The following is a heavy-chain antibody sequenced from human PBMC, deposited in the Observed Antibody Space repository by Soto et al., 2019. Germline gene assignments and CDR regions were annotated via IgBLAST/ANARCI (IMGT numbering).Heavy chain of an antibody. J-gene: IGHJ4*02. CDR2: INPSGGST. CDR3: ARDGYSGSYRLYYFAY. V-gene: IGHV1-46*01. CDR1: GYTFTSYA. Sequence: ASVKVSCKASGYTFTSYAMHWVRQAPGQRLEWMGWINPSGGSTSYAQKFQGRVTMTRDTSTSTVYMELSSLRSEDTAVYYCARDGYSGSYRLYYFAYWGQGTLVTVSS. D-gene: IGHD1-26*01.